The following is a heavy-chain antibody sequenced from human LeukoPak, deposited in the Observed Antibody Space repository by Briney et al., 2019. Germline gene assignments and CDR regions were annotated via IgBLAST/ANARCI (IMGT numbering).Heavy chain of an antibody. J-gene: IGHJ4*02. CDR1: RGSITSGVYY. CDR2: ISDSGST. CDR3: ARAYYYDSTGYLDY. D-gene: IGHD3-22*01. V-gene: IGHV4-30-4*08. Sequence: SQTLSLTCSVSRGSITSGVYYWRWIRQTPGKGLEWIGFISDSGSTYYNPSLKSRVILSVDTSKNQFSLKLSSVSAADTADYYCARAYYYDSTGYLDYWGQGTLATVSS.